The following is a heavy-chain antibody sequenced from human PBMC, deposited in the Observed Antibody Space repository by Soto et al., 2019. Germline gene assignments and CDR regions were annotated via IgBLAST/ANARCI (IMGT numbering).Heavy chain of an antibody. V-gene: IGHV4-59*08. CDR1: GGSISSYY. CDR2: IYYSGST. Sequence: PSETLSLTCTVSGGSISSYYWSWIRQPPGKGLEWIGYIYYSGSTNYNPSLKSRVTISVDTSKNQFSLKLSSVTAADTAVYYCARNADGGGYYYYYMDVWGKGTTVTVSS. CDR3: ARNADGGGYYYYYMDV. J-gene: IGHJ6*03. D-gene: IGHD3-10*01.